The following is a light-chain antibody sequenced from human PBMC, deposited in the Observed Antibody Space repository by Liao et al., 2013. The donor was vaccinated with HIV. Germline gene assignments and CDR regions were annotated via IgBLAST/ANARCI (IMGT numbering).Light chain of an antibody. J-gene: IGLJ2*01. CDR1: NVGSTS. Sequence: SYVLTQPPSVSVAPGKTAGISCGGNNVGSTSVHWYQQKPGQAPVLVIYYDSDRPSGIPERFSGSKSGTTATLTISRVEAGDEADYYCQVWDSSSALFGG. CDR2: YDS. V-gene: IGLV3-21*01. CDR3: QVWDSSSAL.